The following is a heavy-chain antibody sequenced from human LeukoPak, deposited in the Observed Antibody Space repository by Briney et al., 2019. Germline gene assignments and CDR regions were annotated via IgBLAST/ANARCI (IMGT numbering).Heavy chain of an antibody. V-gene: IGHV4-61*02. J-gene: IGHJ6*03. D-gene: IGHD6-19*01. Sequence: SETLSLTCTVSGGSISSGSYYWSWIRQPAGKGLEWIGRIYTSGSTNYNPSLKSRVTISVDTSKNQFSLKLSSVTAADTAVYYCARAISSGWYGYMDVWGKGTTVTVSS. CDR3: ARAISSGWYGYMDV. CDR2: IYTSGST. CDR1: GGSISSGSYY.